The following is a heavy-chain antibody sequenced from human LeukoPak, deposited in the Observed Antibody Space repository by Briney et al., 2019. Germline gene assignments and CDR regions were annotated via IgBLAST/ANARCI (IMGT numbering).Heavy chain of an antibody. Sequence: GGSLRLSCAASGFTFDDYTMHWVRQAPGKGLEWVSLISWDGGSTYYADSVKGRFTISRDNSENSLYLQMNSLRTEDTALYYCAKDMGYSGYDWAYMDVWGKGTTVTVSS. J-gene: IGHJ6*03. CDR3: AKDMGYSGYDWAYMDV. CDR2: ISWDGGST. D-gene: IGHD5-12*01. V-gene: IGHV3-43*01. CDR1: GFTFDDYT.